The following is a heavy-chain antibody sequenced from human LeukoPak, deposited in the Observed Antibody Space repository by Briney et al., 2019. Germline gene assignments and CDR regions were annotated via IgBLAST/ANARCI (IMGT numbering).Heavy chain of an antibody. CDR1: GYTFTSYD. J-gene: IGHJ3*02. Sequence: ASVKVSCKASGYTFTSYDINWVRQATGQGLEWMGWMNPNSGNTGYAQKFQGRVTMTRNTSISTAYMELSSLRSEDTAVYYCATSLGSYHDAFDIWGQGTMVTVSS. D-gene: IGHD1-26*01. V-gene: IGHV1-8*01. CDR2: MNPNSGNT. CDR3: ATSLGSYHDAFDI.